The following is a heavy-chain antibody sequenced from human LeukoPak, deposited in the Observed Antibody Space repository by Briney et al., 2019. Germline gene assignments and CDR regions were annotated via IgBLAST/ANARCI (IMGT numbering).Heavy chain of an antibody. D-gene: IGHD2-15*01. V-gene: IGHV3-33*01. CDR2: IWYDGSNK. Sequence: PRRSLRLSCAASGFTFSSYGMHWVRQAPGKGLEWVAVIWYDGSNKYYADSVKGRFTISRDNSKNTLYLQMNSLRAEDTAVYYCARDRPSSGDFDYWGQGTLVTVSS. CDR1: GFTFSSYG. CDR3: ARDRPSSGDFDY. J-gene: IGHJ4*02.